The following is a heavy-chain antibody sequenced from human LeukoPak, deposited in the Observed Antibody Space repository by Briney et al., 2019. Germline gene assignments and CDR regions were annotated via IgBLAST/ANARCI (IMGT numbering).Heavy chain of an antibody. CDR1: GYSFTSYW. D-gene: IGHD3-10*01. V-gene: IGHV5-51*01. J-gene: IGHJ6*02. CDR2: IYPGDSDT. CDR3: ARQRTMVRGVIITDYYYYGMDV. Sequence: GESLKISCKGSGYSFTSYWIGWVRQMPGKGLEWMGIIYPGDSDTSYSPSFQGQVTISADKSISTAYLQWSSLKASDTAMYYCARQRTMVRGVIITDYYYYGMDVWGQGTTVTVSS.